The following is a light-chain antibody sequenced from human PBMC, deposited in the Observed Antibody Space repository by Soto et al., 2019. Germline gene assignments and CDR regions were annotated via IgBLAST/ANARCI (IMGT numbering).Light chain of an antibody. CDR3: MQGLQPPLT. CDR1: RSLLHINGQNY. J-gene: IGKJ4*01. Sequence: VMTQSPLSLPVTPGEPASISCRSSRSLLHINGQNYLDWYLQKPGQSPQLLRYLGSNRASGVPDRFSGSGSGQDFTLQISRVEAEDAGVYYCMQGLQPPLTFGGGTKLEIK. CDR2: LGS. V-gene: IGKV2-28*01.